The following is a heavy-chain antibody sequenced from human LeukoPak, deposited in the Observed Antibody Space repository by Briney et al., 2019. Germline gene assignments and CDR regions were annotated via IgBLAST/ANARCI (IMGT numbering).Heavy chain of an antibody. J-gene: IGHJ5*02. CDR1: GGSFGGYY. V-gene: IGHV4-34*01. CDR2: IYYSGST. D-gene: IGHD3-10*01. Sequence: SETLSLTCAVYGGSFGGYYWGWIRQPPGKGLEWIGSIYYSGSTYYNPSLKSRVTISVDTSKNQFSLKLSSVTAADTAVYYCARGRGEGRGISMVRGVRAPSYNWFDPWGHGTLVIVSS. CDR3: ARGRGEGRGISMVRGVRAPSYNWFDP.